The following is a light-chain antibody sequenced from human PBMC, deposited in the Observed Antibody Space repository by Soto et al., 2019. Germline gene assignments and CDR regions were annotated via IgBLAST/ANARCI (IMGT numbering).Light chain of an antibody. CDR3: KQYNKWPLT. J-gene: IGKJ4*01. CDR1: QSVSSN. Sequence: EIVMTQSPATLSVSPGERATLSCRASQSVSSNLAWYQQKPGQAPRLLIYVTSTRAAGNPARFSGSGSGTDFTLTIITHQSEHCAVCYGKQYNKWPLTFGGGTKVEIK. V-gene: IGKV3-15*01. CDR2: VTS.